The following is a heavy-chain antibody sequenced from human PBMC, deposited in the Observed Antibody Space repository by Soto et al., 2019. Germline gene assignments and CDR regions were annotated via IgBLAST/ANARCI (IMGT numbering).Heavy chain of an antibody. CDR3: EISPRGTYYYDSSGP. CDR2: IIPIFGTA. Sequence: SVKVACKASGGTFSSYAISWVRQAPGQGLEWMGGIIPIFGTANYAQKFQGRVTITSDESTSTAYMELSSLRSEDTAVYYCEISPRGTYYYDSSGPWGQGTLVTVSS. CDR1: GGTFSSYA. J-gene: IGHJ5*02. V-gene: IGHV1-69*13. D-gene: IGHD3-22*01.